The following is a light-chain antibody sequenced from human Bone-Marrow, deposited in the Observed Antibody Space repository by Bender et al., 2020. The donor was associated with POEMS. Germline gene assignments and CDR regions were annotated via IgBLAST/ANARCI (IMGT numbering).Light chain of an antibody. J-gene: IGLJ3*02. CDR2: GVT. Sequence: QSALTQPASVSGSPGQSITISCTGTSSDVGAYNYVSWYQQHPGKAPKLIIYGVTNRPSGVSNRFSGSKSGTSASLAITGLQAEDEGDYYCQAYDNSLGGWVLGGGTKLTVL. CDR3: QAYDNSLGGWV. CDR1: SSDVGAYNY. V-gene: IGLV2-14*03.